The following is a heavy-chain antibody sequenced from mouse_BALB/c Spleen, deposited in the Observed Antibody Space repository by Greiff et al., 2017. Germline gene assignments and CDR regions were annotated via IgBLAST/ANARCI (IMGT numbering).Heavy chain of an antibody. D-gene: IGHD3-1*01. Sequence: EVKLVESGGGLVQPGGSRKLSCAASGFTFSSFGMHWVRQAPEKGLEWVAYISSGSSTIYYADTVKGRFTISRDNPKNTLFLQMTSLRSEDTAMYYCARWGFPLDYWGQGTTLTVSS. CDR3: ARWGFPLDY. J-gene: IGHJ2*01. CDR1: GFTFSSFG. V-gene: IGHV5-17*02. CDR2: ISSGSSTI.